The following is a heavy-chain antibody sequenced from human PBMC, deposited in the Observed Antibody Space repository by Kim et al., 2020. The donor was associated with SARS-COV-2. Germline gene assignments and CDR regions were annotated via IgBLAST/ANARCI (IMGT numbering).Heavy chain of an antibody. Sequence: GGSLRLSCAASGFTFSSYAMNWVRQAPGKGLEWVSAISGSGGGTYYADSVKGRFTISRDNSKNTLYLQMNSLRAEDTAVYYCAKDFHFGGPCSSTSWYQALCFYHRGQGTLGTGSS. J-gene: IGHJ4*01. V-gene: IGHV3-23*01. D-gene: IGHD2-2*01. CDR3: AKDFHFGGPCSSTSWYQALCFYH. CDR2: ISGSGGGT. CDR1: GFTFSSYA.